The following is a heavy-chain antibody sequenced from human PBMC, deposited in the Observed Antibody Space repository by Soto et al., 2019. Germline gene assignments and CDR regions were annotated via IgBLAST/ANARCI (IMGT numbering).Heavy chain of an antibody. CDR1: GGTFGSYA. J-gene: IGHJ6*02. V-gene: IGHV1-69*01. D-gene: IGHD2-2*01. Sequence: QVQLVQSGAEVKKPGSSVKVSCKASGGTFGSYAISWVRQAPGQGLEWMGGIIPIPGTANYAQKFQGRVTIAADESTSTDYMELSSLRSEDTAVYSCARSQGSSTSLEIYYYYYYGMDVWGQGTTVTVSS. CDR3: ARSQGSSTSLEIYYYYYYGMDV. CDR2: IIPIPGTA.